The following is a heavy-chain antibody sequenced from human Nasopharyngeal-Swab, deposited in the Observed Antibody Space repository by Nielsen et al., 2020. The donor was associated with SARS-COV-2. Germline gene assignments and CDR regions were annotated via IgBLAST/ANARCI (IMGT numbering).Heavy chain of an antibody. J-gene: IGHJ4*02. Sequence: SETLSLTCTVSGGPISSSSYYWSWIRQPPGKGLEWIGYIYYSGSTYYNPSLKSRVTISVDTSKNQFSLKLSSVTAADTAVYYCARGRITIFGVVAGAFDYWGQGTLVTVSS. V-gene: IGHV4-31*03. CDR3: ARGRITIFGVVAGAFDY. D-gene: IGHD3-3*01. CDR1: GGPISSSSYY. CDR2: IYYSGST.